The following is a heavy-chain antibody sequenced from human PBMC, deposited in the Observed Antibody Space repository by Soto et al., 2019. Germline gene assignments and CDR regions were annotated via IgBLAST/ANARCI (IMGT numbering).Heavy chain of an antibody. V-gene: IGHV1-18*01. J-gene: IGHJ4*02. D-gene: IGHD6-13*01. CDR1: GYTFTNYN. CDR2: ISAYNGNT. CDR3: ARQLATAFDY. Sequence: GASVKVSCKASGYTFTNYNMNWVRQAPGQGPEWMGWISAYNGNTYYAQKCHGRDTLTTDTTTTTVYMELRSLRSDDTALYYCARQLATAFDYWGQGTLVTVSS.